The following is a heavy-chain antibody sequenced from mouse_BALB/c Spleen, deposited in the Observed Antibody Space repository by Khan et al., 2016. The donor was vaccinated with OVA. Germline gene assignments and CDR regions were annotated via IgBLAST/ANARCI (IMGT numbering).Heavy chain of an antibody. Sequence: VQLQQSGAELMKPGASVKISCKATGYTFSSYWIEWVKQRPGPGLEWLGEILPGSGSTNYNERFKGKATFTADTSSTTVYMQLSSLTSDDSAVYYCARYVYHYYFDVWGEGTTVTVSS. J-gene: IGHJ1*01. CDR2: ILPGSGST. D-gene: IGHD1-1*02. CDR1: GYTFSSYW. V-gene: IGHV1-9*01. CDR3: ARYVYHYYFDV.